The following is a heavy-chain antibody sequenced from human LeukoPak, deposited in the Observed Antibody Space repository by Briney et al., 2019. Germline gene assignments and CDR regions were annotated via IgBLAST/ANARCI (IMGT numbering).Heavy chain of an antibody. CDR3: AKGGLYGSGSYYHFFYYYYYMDV. V-gene: IGHV3-23*01. J-gene: IGHJ6*03. Sequence: PGGSLRLSCAASGFTFSSYAMSWVRQAPGKGLEWVSAISGSGGSTYYADSVKGRFTISSDNSKNTLYLQMNSLRAEDTAVYYCAKGGLYGSGSYYHFFYYYYYMDVWGKGTTVTISS. D-gene: IGHD3-10*01. CDR2: ISGSGGST. CDR1: GFTFSSYA.